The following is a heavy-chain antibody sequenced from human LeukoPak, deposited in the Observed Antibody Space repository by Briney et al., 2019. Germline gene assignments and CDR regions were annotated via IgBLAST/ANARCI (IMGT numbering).Heavy chain of an antibody. Sequence: GGSLRLSCAASGFTFSDYYMSWIRQAPGKGLEWVSYISSSGSTIYYADSVKGRFTISRDNAKNSLYLQMNSLRAEDTSVYYCARDSAYCDSSGYCPRWFDPWGQGTLVTVSS. CDR3: ARDSAYCDSSGYCPRWFDP. CDR2: ISSSGSTI. J-gene: IGHJ5*02. CDR1: GFTFSDYY. V-gene: IGHV3-11*01. D-gene: IGHD3-22*01.